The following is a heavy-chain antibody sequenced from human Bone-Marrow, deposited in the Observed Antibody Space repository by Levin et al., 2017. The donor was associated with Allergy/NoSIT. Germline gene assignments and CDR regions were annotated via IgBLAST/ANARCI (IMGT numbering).Heavy chain of an antibody. V-gene: IGHV4-4*07. D-gene: IGHD3-22*01. Sequence: SETLSLTCTVSGDSISPYYWNWIRQPAGKVLEWIGRIYASGSTNYNPSLKSRVTMSADTSKKQFSLKLKAVTAADAAMYYRARDDRPGDDSSGSFWFFEVWGRGALVTVSS. J-gene: IGHJ2*01. CDR3: ARDDRPGDDSSGSFWFFEV. CDR2: IYASGST. CDR1: GDSISPYY.